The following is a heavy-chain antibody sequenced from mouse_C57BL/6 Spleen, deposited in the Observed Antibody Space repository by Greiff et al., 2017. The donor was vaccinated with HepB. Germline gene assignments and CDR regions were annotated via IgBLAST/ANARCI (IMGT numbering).Heavy chain of an antibody. D-gene: IGHD4-1*01. CDR3: TEGVWDVGYFDV. CDR1: GYTFTDYE. CDR2: IDPETGGT. J-gene: IGHJ1*03. Sequence: QVQLKQSGAELVRPGASVTLSCKASGYTFTDYEMHWVKQTPVHGLEWIGAIDPETGGTAYNQKFKGKAILTADKSSSTAYMELRSLTSEDSAVYYCTEGVWDVGYFDVWGTGTTVTVSS. V-gene: IGHV1-15*01.